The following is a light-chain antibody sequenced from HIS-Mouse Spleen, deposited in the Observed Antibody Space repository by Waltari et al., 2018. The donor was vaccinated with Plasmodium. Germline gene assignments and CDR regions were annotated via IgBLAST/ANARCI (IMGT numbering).Light chain of an antibody. CDR3: QVWDSSTVV. CDR1: NIGSKN. CDR2: RDS. V-gene: IGLV3-9*01. Sequence: SYELTQPLSVSVALGQTARITCGGNNIGSKNVHWYQQKPGQAPVLVIYRDSNRPSGIQERFSGSNSGNTATLTISRAQAGDEADYYCQVWDSSTVVFGGGTKLTVL. J-gene: IGLJ2*01.